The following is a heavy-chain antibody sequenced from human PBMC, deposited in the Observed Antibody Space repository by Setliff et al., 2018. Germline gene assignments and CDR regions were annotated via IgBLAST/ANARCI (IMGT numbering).Heavy chain of an antibody. D-gene: IGHD2-15*01. J-gene: IGHJ5*02. V-gene: IGHV1-46*01. Sequence: GASVKVSCKASGYTFTSYYMHWVRQAPGQGLEWMGIINPSGGSTSYAQKFQGRVTMTRDTSTSTVYMELSSLRSEDTAVYYCARDASSGGSCYDRWGQGTLVTAPQ. CDR2: INPSGGST. CDR1: GYTFTSYY. CDR3: ARDASSGGSCYDR.